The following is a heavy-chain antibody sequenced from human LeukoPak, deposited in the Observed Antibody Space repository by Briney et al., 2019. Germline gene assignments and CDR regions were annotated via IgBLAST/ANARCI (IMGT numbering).Heavy chain of an antibody. D-gene: IGHD2/OR15-2a*01. Sequence: GGSLRLSCAASGFTFSSYWMHWVRQAPGKGLVWVSRINSDGSITTYADSVKGRFTISRDNAKDTLYLQMNSLRAEDTAVYYCVRDSNLSFDYWGQGSLVTVSS. J-gene: IGHJ4*02. CDR3: VRDSNLSFDY. CDR1: GFTFSSYW. V-gene: IGHV3-74*01. CDR2: INSDGSIT.